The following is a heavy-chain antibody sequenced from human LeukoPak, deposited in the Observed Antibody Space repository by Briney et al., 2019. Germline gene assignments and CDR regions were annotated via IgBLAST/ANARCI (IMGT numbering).Heavy chain of an antibody. CDR2: IYPGDSDT. V-gene: IGHV5-51*01. D-gene: IGHD3-10*01. CDR3: ARPYYGSGRGAFDI. CDR1: GYSSSTYW. J-gene: IGHJ3*02. Sequence: GESLKISCKGSGYSSSTYWIGWVRQMPGKGLEWMGIIYPGDSDTRYSPSFQGQVTISADKSISTAYLQWSSLKASDTAMYYCARPYYGSGRGAFDIWGQGTMVTVSS.